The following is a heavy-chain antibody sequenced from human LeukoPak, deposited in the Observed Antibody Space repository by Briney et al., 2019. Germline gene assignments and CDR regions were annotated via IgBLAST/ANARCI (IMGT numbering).Heavy chain of an antibody. J-gene: IGHJ4*02. D-gene: IGHD2-21*01. CDR3: ARVVGRSYYFDY. Sequence: PSQTLSLTCTVSGGSISSGGYYWSWIRQPPGKGLEWIGYIYYSGSTYYNPSLKSRVTISVDTSKNQFSLKLSSVTAADTAVYYCARVVGRSYYFDYWGQGTLVTVSS. CDR1: GGSISSGGYY. V-gene: IGHV4-31*03. CDR2: IYYSGST.